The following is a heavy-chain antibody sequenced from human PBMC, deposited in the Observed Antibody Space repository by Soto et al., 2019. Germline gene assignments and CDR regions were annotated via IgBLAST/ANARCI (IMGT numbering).Heavy chain of an antibody. CDR3: ARDYGRGTHYYGSGSYYIPSCYGMDV. CDR2: IIPIFGTA. D-gene: IGHD3-10*01. V-gene: IGHV1-69*13. J-gene: IGHJ6*02. CDR1: GGTFSSYA. Sequence: SVKVSCKASGGTFSSYAISWVRQAPGQGLEWMGGIIPIFGTANYAQKFQGRVTITADESTSTAYMELSSLRSEDTAVYYCARDYGRGTHYYGSGSYYIPSCYGMDVWG.